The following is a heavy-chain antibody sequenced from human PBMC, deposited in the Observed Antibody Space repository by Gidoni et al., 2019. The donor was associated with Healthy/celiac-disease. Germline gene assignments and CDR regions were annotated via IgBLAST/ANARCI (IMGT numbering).Heavy chain of an antibody. CDR2: IYYSGST. D-gene: IGHD2-15*01. Sequence: QVQLQESGPGLVKPSETLSLTCTVSGGSISRYYWRWLRQPPGKGLEWIGYIYYSGSTNYNPSLTRRVTISVDTSKNQFSLKLSSVTAADTAVYYCARVPSTQDYWCQGTLVTVSS. CDR3: ARVPSTQDY. V-gene: IGHV4-59*01. CDR1: GGSISRYY. J-gene: IGHJ4*02.